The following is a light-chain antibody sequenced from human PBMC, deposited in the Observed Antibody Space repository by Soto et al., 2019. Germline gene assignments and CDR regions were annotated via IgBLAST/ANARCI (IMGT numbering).Light chain of an antibody. CDR1: QTISNY. J-gene: IGKJ1*01. V-gene: IGKV1-39*01. CDR3: QQSYSTPRT. CDR2: AAT. Sequence: DIQMTQSPSSLSVSVGNRVTITCRASQTISNYLNWYQQQPGKAPKLLIYAATSLQSGVPSRFSGSVSGTDFTLTIFSLQPEDFATYYCQQSYSTPRTFCHGTKV.